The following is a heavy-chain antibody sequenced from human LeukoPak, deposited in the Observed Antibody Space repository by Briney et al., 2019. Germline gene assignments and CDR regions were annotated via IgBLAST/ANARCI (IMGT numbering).Heavy chain of an antibody. V-gene: IGHV1-2*02. CDR1: GYTFTGYY. D-gene: IGHD6-13*01. CDR2: IDPNSGGT. J-gene: IGHJ4*02. Sequence: GASVKVSCKASGYTFTGYYLHWVRQAPGQGLEWMGWIDPNSGGTNYAQKFQGRVTMTRDTSISTAYMELSRLRSDDTAVYYCARTDRQQLVNFDYWGQGTLVTVSS. CDR3: ARTDRQQLVNFDY.